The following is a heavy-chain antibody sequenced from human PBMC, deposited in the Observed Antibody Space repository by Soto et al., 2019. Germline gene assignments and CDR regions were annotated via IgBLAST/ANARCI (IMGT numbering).Heavy chain of an antibody. V-gene: IGHV4-59*01. D-gene: IGHD3-9*01. CDR1: GGSISSYY. CDR3: ARVNFDWLSVDY. Sequence: SETLSLTCTVSGGSISSYYWSWIRQPPGKGLEWIGYIYYSGSTNYNPSLKSRVTISVDTSKNQFSLKLSSVTAADTAVYYCARVNFDWLSVDYWGQGTLVTVSS. J-gene: IGHJ4*02. CDR2: IYYSGST.